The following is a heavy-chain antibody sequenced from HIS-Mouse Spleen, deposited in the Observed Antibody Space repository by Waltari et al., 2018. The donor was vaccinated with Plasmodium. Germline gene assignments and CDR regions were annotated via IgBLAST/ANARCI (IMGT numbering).Heavy chain of an antibody. D-gene: IGHD6-13*01. CDR1: GFTFSSQG. CDR3: AKDRRSSSWYVDY. CDR2: ISYDGSNK. V-gene: IGHV3-30*18. J-gene: IGHJ4*02. Sequence: QVQLVESGGGVVQPGRCQRLSCAASGFTFSSQGRHWVRQAPGKGLEWVAVISYDGSNKYYADSVKGRFTISRDNSKNTLYLQMNSLRAEDTAVYYCAKDRRSSSWYVDYWGQGTLVTVSS.